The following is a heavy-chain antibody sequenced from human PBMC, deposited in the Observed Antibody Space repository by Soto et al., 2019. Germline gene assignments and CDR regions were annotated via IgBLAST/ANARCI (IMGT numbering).Heavy chain of an antibody. CDR3: ARDPTITMIVVVITLEGAFDI. CDR1: GFTFSSYA. J-gene: IGHJ3*02. D-gene: IGHD3-22*01. V-gene: IGHV3-30-3*01. CDR2: ISYDGSNK. Sequence: QVQLVESGGGVVQPGRSLRLSCAASGFTFSSYAMHWVRQAPGKGLEWVAVISYDGSNKYYADSVKGRFTVSRDNSKNTRYLKMNSLRAEDTAVYYCARDPTITMIVVVITLEGAFDIWGQGTMVTVSS.